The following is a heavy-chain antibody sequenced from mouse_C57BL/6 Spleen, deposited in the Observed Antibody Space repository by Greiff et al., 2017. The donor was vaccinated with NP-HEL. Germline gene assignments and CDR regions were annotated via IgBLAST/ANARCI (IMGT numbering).Heavy chain of an antibody. Sequence: DVMLVESGEGLVKPGGSLKLSCAASGFTFSSYAMSWVRQTPEKRLEWVAYISSGGDYIYYADTVKGRFTISRDNARNTLYLQMSSLKSEDTAMYYCTRGGGYYADYYAMDYWGQGTSVTVSS. J-gene: IGHJ4*01. V-gene: IGHV5-9-1*02. CDR1: GFTFSSYA. D-gene: IGHD2-1*01. CDR2: ISSGGDYI. CDR3: TRGGGYYADYYAMDY.